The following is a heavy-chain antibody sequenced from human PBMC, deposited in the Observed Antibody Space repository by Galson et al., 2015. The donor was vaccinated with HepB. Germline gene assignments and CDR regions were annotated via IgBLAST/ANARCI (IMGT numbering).Heavy chain of an antibody. CDR2: INPNSGTT. D-gene: IGHD4-23*01. Sequence: SVKVSCKASGYTFTGYYIYWVRQAPGQGLEWMGWINPNSGTTNSAQKLQGRVTMTRDTSISTAYMDLSRLRSDDTAVYYCARFEDYGGHSGDYWGQGTLIPASS. CDR1: GYTFTGYY. V-gene: IGHV1-2*02. CDR3: ARFEDYGGHSGDY. J-gene: IGHJ4*02.